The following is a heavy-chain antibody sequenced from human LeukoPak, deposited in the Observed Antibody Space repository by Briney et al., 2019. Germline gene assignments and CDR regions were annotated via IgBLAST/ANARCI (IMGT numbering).Heavy chain of an antibody. CDR2: ISGSGGST. CDR3: AKLDFGVVSPTNFDN. V-gene: IGHV3-23*01. J-gene: IGHJ4*02. Sequence: GRSLRLSCAASGFTFNNYALTWVRQTPGKGLEWVSAISGSGGSTYYADSVKGRFTISRDNSENTLYLQMNSLRAEDTAVYYCAKLDFGVVSPTNFDNWGQGTLVTVSS. D-gene: IGHD3-3*01. CDR1: GFTFNNYA.